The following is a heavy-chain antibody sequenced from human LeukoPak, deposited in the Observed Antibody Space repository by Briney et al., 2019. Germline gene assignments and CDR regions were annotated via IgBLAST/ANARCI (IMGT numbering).Heavy chain of an antibody. Sequence: PSETLSLTCTVSGGSISSSSYYWGWIRQPPGKGLEWIGSIYYSGSTYYNPSLKSRVTISVDTSKNQFSLKLSSVTAADTAVYYCARGARDLYSSSSFRMDVWGKGTTVTVSS. CDR3: ARGARDLYSSSSFRMDV. V-gene: IGHV4-39*07. CDR1: GGSISSSSYY. D-gene: IGHD6-6*01. J-gene: IGHJ6*03. CDR2: IYYSGST.